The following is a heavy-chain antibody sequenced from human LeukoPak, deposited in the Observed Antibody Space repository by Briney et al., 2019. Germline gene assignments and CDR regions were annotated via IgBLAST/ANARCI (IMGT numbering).Heavy chain of an antibody. CDR2: ISGSGGST. V-gene: IGHV3-23*01. Sequence: PGGSLRLSCAASGFTFSSYWMSWVRQAPGKGLEWVSAISGSGGSTYYADSVKGRFTISRDNSKNTLYLQMNSLRAEDTAVYYCAKDPGYSSGWYFSTWGQGTLVTVSS. CDR3: AKDPGYSSGWYFST. J-gene: IGHJ5*02. D-gene: IGHD6-19*01. CDR1: GFTFSSYW.